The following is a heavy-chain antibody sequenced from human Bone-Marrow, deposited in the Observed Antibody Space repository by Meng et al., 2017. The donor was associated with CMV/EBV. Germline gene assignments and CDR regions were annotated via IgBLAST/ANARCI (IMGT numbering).Heavy chain of an antibody. D-gene: IGHD1-20*01. V-gene: IGHV4-4*02. CDR3: ARDSHNWNDYYYYGMDV. J-gene: IGHJ6*02. CDR2: IYHSGST. CDR1: GGSISSSNW. Sequence: SEPLSLTCAVSGGSISSSNWWSWVRQPPGKGLEWIGEIYHSGSTNYNPSLKSRVTISVDKSKNQFSLKLSSVTAADTAVYYCARDSHNWNDYYYYGMDVWGQGTTVTVSS.